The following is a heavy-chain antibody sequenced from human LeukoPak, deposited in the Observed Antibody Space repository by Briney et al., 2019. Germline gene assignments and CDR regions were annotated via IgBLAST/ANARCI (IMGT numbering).Heavy chain of an antibody. J-gene: IGHJ5*02. CDR1: CASISSTSYH. CDR2: VYYTGSA. V-gene: IGHV4-39*01. Sequence: SETLSLTCTVYCASISSTSYHWAWIRQPPGKGLEWIATVYYTGSAYYNPSLKSRVTISVDTSKSQFSLKLTSVTTADTALYYCARYASGSYYWFDPWGQGTLVTAS. D-gene: IGHD3-10*01. CDR3: ARYASGSYYWFDP.